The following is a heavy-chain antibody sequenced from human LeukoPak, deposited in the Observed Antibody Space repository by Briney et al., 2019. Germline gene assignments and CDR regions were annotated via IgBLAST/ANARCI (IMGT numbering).Heavy chain of an antibody. J-gene: IGHJ6*02. CDR3: ARARQWLVVYYGMDV. Sequence: GASVKVSCKASGYTFTSYAMHWVRQAPGQRLEWMGWINAGNGNTKYSQKFQGRVTITRDTSASTAYMELSSLRSEDTAVYYCARARQWLVVYYGMDVWGQGITVTVSS. CDR1: GYTFTSYA. D-gene: IGHD6-19*01. V-gene: IGHV1-3*01. CDR2: INAGNGNT.